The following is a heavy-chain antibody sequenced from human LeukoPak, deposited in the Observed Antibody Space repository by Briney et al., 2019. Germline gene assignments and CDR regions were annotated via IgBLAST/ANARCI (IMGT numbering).Heavy chain of an antibody. CDR3: ATNTGTVFDY. V-gene: IGHV4-59*08. CDR1: GGSISSYY. J-gene: IGHJ4*02. Sequence: PSETLSLTCTVSGGSISSYYWSWIRQPPGKGLEWIGYIYYSGSTNYNPSLKSRVTISVDTSKNQFSLKLNSVTAADTAVYYCATNTGTVFDYWGQGALVTVSS. CDR2: IYYSGST. D-gene: IGHD7-27*01.